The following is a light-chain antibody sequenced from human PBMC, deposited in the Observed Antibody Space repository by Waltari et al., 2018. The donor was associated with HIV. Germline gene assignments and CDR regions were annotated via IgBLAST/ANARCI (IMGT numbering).Light chain of an antibody. CDR1: QGISTY. J-gene: IGKJ2*01. CDR2: AAS. CDR3: QQLNSYPQT. Sequence: DIQLTQSPSFLSASIGDRVTITCRASQGISTYLAWYQQNPGKATKLLIYAASTLQSGVPSTFSGSGSGTEFTLTISSLQPEDFAIYYCQQLNSYPQTFGQGTKLEI. V-gene: IGKV1-9*01.